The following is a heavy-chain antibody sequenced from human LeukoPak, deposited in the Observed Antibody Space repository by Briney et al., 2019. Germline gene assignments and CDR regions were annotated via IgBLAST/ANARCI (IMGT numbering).Heavy chain of an antibody. CDR3: ARGGSYWDS. CDR1: GGSFRITSYY. D-gene: IGHD3-10*01. J-gene: IGHJ4*02. Sequence: SETLSLTCTVSGGSFRITSYYWGWIRQSPGREPEWIGSIYFSGRTHYNPSLESRVTISVDTSNNQFSLRLNSVTAADTAVYYCARGGSYWDSWGQGTLVTVSS. CDR2: IYFSGRT. V-gene: IGHV4-39*07.